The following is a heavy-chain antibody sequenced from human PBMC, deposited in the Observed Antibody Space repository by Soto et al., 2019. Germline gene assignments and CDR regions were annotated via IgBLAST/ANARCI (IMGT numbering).Heavy chain of an antibody. CDR3: AREQDPPADAYNFGY. CDR1: GGSISSSYY. Sequence: QLQLQESGPGLVKPSETLSLTCTVSGGSISSSYYWGWIRQPPGKGLEWIGSIKYRGSTSYNPSLKSRLTIAVDTSKNQFSLKLSSVTAADTGVYYCAREQDPPADAYNFGYWGQGTPVTVSS. J-gene: IGHJ4*02. D-gene: IGHD1-1*01. V-gene: IGHV4-39*02. CDR2: IKYRGST.